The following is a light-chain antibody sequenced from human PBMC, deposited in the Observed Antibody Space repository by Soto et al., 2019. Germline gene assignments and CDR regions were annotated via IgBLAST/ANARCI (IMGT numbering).Light chain of an antibody. CDR3: QQYDNVPLT. Sequence: DIQMTQSPSSLSASVGERVTITCQASQDLSNYLNCYQQKPGKAPKLLIYDASNLETGVPSRFRGSGSGKEFTFTISSLQPEDIAAYYCQQYDNVPLTFGGGTKVEIK. V-gene: IGKV1-33*01. J-gene: IGKJ4*01. CDR1: QDLSNY. CDR2: DAS.